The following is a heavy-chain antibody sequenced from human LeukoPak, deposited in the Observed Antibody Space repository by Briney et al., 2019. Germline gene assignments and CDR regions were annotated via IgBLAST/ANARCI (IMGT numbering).Heavy chain of an antibody. Sequence: PSETLSLTCAVYGGSFSGYYCSWIRQPPGKGLEWIGEINHSGSTNYNPSLKSRVTISLDTSKNQFSLKLSSVTAADTAVYYCAREPHYYYYGMDVWGQGTTVTVSS. V-gene: IGHV4-34*01. CDR3: AREPHYYYYGMDV. CDR1: GGSFSGYY. CDR2: INHSGST. J-gene: IGHJ6*02.